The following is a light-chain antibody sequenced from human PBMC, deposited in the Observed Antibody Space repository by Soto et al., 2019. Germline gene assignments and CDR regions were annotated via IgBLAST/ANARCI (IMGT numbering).Light chain of an antibody. CDR3: CSYLGSTSV. CDR1: SSDVGGYNF. Sequence: QSALTQPASVSGSPGQSIAISCTGTSSDVGGYNFVSWYQQHPGKAPKLMIYEVSNRPSGVSNRFSGSKSGNTASLTISGLQSEDEATYYCCSYLGSTSVFGGGTQLTVL. V-gene: IGLV2-14*01. J-gene: IGLJ7*01. CDR2: EVS.